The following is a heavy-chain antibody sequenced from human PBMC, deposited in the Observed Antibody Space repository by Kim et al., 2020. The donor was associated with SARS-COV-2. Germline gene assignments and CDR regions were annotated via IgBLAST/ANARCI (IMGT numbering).Heavy chain of an antibody. J-gene: IGHJ4*02. V-gene: IGHV3-53*01. CDR2: GGST. Sequence: GGSTYYADAGKGRSTISRDDSKNTVYLQMDSLRAGDTAVYYCARGSSSPDHWGQGTLVSVSS. CDR3: ARGSSSPDH.